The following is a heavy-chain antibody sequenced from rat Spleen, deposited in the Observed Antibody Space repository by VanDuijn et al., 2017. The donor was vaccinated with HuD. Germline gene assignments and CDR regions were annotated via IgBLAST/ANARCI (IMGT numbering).Heavy chain of an antibody. Sequence: EVQLVESGGGLVQPGRSLKLSCAASGFTFSDYNMAWVRQAPKKGLEWVATISYDGSSTYYRDSVKGRFTVSRENAKSTLSLQMDSLRSEDTATYYCVRHGYTRYYFDYWGQGVMVTVSS. J-gene: IGHJ2*01. V-gene: IGHV5-7*01. CDR3: VRHGYTRYYFDY. CDR1: GFTFSDYN. D-gene: IGHD1-9*01. CDR2: ISYDGSST.